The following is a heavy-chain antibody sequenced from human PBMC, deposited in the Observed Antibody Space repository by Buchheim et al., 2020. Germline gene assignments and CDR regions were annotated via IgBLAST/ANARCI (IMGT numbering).Heavy chain of an antibody. J-gene: IGHJ6*02. V-gene: IGHV3-30*18. D-gene: IGHD3-3*01. Sequence: QVQLVESGGGVVQPGRSLRLSCAATGFTFSSYGMHWVRQAPGKGLEWVSLILYDGSNTYYADSVKGRFTISRDNSKNTLYLQMNSLRAEDTAVYYCAKDYYDCWSGEFGNYYVMDVWGQGTT. CDR3: AKDYYDCWSGEFGNYYVMDV. CDR1: GFTFSSYG. CDR2: ILYDGSNT.